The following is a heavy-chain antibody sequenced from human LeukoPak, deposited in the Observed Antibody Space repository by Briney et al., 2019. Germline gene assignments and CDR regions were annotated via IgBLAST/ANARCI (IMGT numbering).Heavy chain of an antibody. D-gene: IGHD2-15*01. CDR2: ILHDGSNN. CDR1: GFTFSNYG. J-gene: IGHJ4*02. Sequence: GRSLRLSCAASGFTFSNYGMHWVRQAPGKGLEWVVVILHDGSNNNYADSVKGRFTISRDNSKNTLYLQMNSLRPEDTAVYYCAKVRVGTAHFDYWGQGTLVTVSS. CDR3: AKVRVGTAHFDY. V-gene: IGHV3-30*18.